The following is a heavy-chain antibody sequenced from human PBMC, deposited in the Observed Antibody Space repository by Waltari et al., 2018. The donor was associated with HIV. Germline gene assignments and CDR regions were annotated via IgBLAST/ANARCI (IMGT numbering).Heavy chain of an antibody. CDR2: INWNGAKI. V-gene: IGHV3-20*03. CDR3: ARGTWRSSEWYYFDY. CDR1: GFTFDDYG. D-gene: IGHD2-2*01. Sequence: EVHLVEFGGYVVRPGGSLRLSFAASGFTFDDYGMSWVRQVPGKGLEWVSGINWNGAKIGYADSVKGRFTISRDNAKNFVYLQMNSLRAEDTAFYYCARGTWRSSEWYYFDYWGQGTLVTVSS. J-gene: IGHJ4*02.